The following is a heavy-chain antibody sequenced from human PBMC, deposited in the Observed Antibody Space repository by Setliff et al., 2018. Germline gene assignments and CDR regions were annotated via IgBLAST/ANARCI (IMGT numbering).Heavy chain of an antibody. CDR1: GGSISSGSYY. CDR2: IHYSGNT. D-gene: IGHD1-1*01. Sequence: SETLSLTCTVSGGSISSGSYYWGWIRQPPGKGLEWIGRIHYSGNTYYNASLKSRVIISVDTAQNQFSLSLSSVTAADTAVYYCARTGTYRYFDYWGQGTLVTVSS. V-gene: IGHV4-39*01. J-gene: IGHJ4*02. CDR3: ARTGTYRYFDY.